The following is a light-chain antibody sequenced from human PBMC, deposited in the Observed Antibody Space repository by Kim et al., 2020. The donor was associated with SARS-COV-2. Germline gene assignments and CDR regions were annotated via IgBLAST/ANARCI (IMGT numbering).Light chain of an antibody. CDR2: AAS. CDR3: WQYNNWPPKT. V-gene: IGKV3-15*01. CDR1: QSVSSN. Sequence: EIVMTQSPATLSVSPGERATLSCRASQSVSSNLARYQQKPGQPPRILFYAASTRTTDILARFSGSGSGTEFKLTISSIQSEDFAVYYCWQYNNWPPKTFGQGTKVDIK. J-gene: IGKJ1*01.